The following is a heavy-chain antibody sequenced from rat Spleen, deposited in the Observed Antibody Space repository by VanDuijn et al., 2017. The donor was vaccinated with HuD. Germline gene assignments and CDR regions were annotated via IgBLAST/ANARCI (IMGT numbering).Heavy chain of an antibody. CDR2: ISYDGGNT. CDR1: GFTFSDYY. V-gene: IGHV5S13*01. Sequence: EVQLVESGGGLEQAGRSLKLSCAASGFTFSDYYMAWVRQGPTKGLEWVASISYDGGNTYYRDSVKGRFTISRDNAKNTQYLEMDSLRSEDTATYYCARGYVMDAWGQGASVTVSS. CDR3: ARGYVMDA. J-gene: IGHJ4*01.